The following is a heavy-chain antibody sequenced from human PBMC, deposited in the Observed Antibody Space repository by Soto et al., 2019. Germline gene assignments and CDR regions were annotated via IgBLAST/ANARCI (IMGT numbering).Heavy chain of an antibody. Sequence: SGPTLVNPTQTLTLTCTFSGFSISTSGMCVSWIRQPPGKALEWLARIDWDDDKYYSTSLKTRLTISKDTSKNQVVLTMTNMDPVDTATYYCARDIAVGGAFDIWGQGTMVTVSS. V-gene: IGHV2-70*11. CDR3: ARDIAVGGAFDI. CDR1: GFSISTSGMC. J-gene: IGHJ3*02. CDR2: IDWDDDK. D-gene: IGHD6-19*01.